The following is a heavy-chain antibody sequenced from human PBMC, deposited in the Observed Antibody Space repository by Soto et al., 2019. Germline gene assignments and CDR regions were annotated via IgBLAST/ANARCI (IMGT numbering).Heavy chain of an antibody. D-gene: IGHD2-2*01. CDR1: AVITRRGDYY. CDR2: INYSGNT. Sequence: TVTAVITRRGDYYVFLIRHYTEQGLEWIGSINYSGNTYYNPSPTGRVTISVDTSQSQFSMKLTSMTAADTAVYFCVRLPGNSSGTRCYGYYVMDVWCRGTTVT. J-gene: IGHJ6*02. CDR3: VRLPGNSSGTRCYGYYVMDV. V-gene: IGHV4-39*01.